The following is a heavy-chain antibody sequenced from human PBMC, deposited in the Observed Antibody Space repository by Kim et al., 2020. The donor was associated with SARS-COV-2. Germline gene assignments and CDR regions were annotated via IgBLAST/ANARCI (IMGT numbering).Heavy chain of an antibody. D-gene: IGHD6-19*01. V-gene: IGHV6-1*01. J-gene: IGHJ5*02. CDR3: TRAVAGRNWFDP. Sequence: EYSVSVKSRITSDQDTSKNRFSLHLNAVAPEDTAVYYCTRAVAGRNWFDPWGQGTLVTVSS.